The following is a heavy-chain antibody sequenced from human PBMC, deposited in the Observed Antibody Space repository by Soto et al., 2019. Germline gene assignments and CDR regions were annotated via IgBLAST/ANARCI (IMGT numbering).Heavy chain of an antibody. CDR3: ARPPLVSGVPA. D-gene: IGHD3-10*01. Sequence: QLHLQESGPGRVKPSETLSLTCSVSGGSITTSGNYWGWVRQAPEKGLEWIGSAYYVGTINYNPSLKRPVPIPVDPAKEQFSLKLASVTAADPGVLYRARPPLVSGVPAWGQGTLVTLS. J-gene: IGHJ5*02. CDR2: AYYVGTI. V-gene: IGHV4-39*01. CDR1: GGSITTSGNY.